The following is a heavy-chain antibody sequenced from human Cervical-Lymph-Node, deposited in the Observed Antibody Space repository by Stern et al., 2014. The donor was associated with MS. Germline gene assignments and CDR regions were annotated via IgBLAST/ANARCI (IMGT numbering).Heavy chain of an antibody. CDR2: ITSDATGT. D-gene: IGHD1-26*01. CDR3: TRGGLVGASPFDF. CDR1: GFTFSNYC. J-gene: IGHJ4*02. Sequence: EVQLVESGGGLVQPGGSLRLSCAASGFTFSNYCIHWVRQAPGKGLVWVSRITSDATGTSYADSVKGRFTISRDNAKNTLYLQMDSLRVDDTAVYYCTRGGLVGASPFDFWGQGTLVTVSP. V-gene: IGHV3-74*02.